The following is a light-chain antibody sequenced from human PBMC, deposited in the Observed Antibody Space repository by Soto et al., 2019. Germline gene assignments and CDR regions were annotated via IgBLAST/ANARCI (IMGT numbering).Light chain of an antibody. V-gene: IGKV3-20*01. CDR2: GAS. CDR3: QQCGNSPPQYT. CDR1: QSVSSTS. Sequence: EIVLTQSPGTLSLSPGERATLSCRASQSVSSTSLAWYQQKPGQPPRLLIFGASSRATDIPDRFSGSGSGTDFTLTISRLEPDDFAVYYCQQCGNSPPQYTFGQGTKLEI. J-gene: IGKJ2*01.